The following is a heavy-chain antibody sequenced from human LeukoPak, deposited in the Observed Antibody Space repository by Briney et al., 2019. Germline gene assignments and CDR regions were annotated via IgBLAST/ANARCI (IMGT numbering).Heavy chain of an antibody. CDR3: AIIAAAGLNNWFDP. J-gene: IGHJ5*02. Sequence: GGSLRLSCAASGFTFSSYSMNWVRQAPGKGLEWVSSISSSSSYIYYADSVKGRFTISRDNARNSLYLQMNSLRAEDTAVYYCAIIAAAGLNNWFDPWGQGTLVTVSS. CDR1: GFTFSSYS. V-gene: IGHV3-21*01. D-gene: IGHD6-13*01. CDR2: ISSSSSYI.